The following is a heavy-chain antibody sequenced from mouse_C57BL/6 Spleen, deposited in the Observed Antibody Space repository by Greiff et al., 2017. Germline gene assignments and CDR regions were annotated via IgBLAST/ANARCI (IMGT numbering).Heavy chain of an antibody. Sequence: DVKVQESGRGLVQPGGSMKLSCAASGFTFSDSWMDWVRQSPEKGLEWVAEIRNKANNNAKYYAESGKGRFTISRDDSKSSVDLKMNSLRAEDTDIYYCTRYYGSSIDYWGQGTTLTVSS. CDR3: TRYYGSSIDY. CDR1: GFTFSDSW. V-gene: IGHV6-6*01. D-gene: IGHD1-1*01. CDR2: IRNKANNNAK. J-gene: IGHJ2*01.